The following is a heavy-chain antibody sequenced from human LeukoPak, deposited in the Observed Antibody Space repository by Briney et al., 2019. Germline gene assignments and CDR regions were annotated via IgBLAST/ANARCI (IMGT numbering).Heavy chain of an antibody. Sequence: ASVKVSCKASGGTFSSYAISWVRQAPGQGLEWMGGIIPIFGTANYAQKFQGRVTITTDESTSTAYMELSSLRSEDTAVYYCARSLQRYYYDSSGLPRMDVWGKGTTVTVSS. J-gene: IGHJ6*04. CDR3: ARSLQRYYYDSSGLPRMDV. CDR2: IIPIFGTA. D-gene: IGHD3-22*01. CDR1: GGTFSSYA. V-gene: IGHV1-69*05.